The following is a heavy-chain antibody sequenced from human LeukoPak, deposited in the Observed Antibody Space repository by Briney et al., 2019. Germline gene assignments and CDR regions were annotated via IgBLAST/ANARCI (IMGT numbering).Heavy chain of an antibody. J-gene: IGHJ4*02. CDR2: ISSSSSYI. CDR1: GFTLSSYS. Sequence: GGSLRLSCAASGFTLSSYSMNWVRQAPGKGLEWVSSISSSSSYIYYADSVKGRFTISRDNAKNSLYLQMNSLRAEDTAVYYCARLPPPVVSPFDYWGQGTLVTVSS. D-gene: IGHD4-23*01. CDR3: ARLPPPVVSPFDY. V-gene: IGHV3-21*01.